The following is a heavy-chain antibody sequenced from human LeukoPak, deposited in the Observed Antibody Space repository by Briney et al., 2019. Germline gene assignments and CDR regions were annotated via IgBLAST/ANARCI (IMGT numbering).Heavy chain of an antibody. Sequence: KTSETLSLTCAVSGGSISSGGYSWSWIRQPPGKGLEWIGYIYHSGSTYYNPSLKSRVTISVDRSKNQFSLKLSSVTAADTAVYYCARGGIVPYFDWLLAQPFDYWGQGTLVTVPS. D-gene: IGHD3-9*01. CDR1: GGSISSGGYS. V-gene: IGHV4-30-2*01. CDR2: IYHSGST. J-gene: IGHJ4*02. CDR3: ARGGIVPYFDWLLAQPFDY.